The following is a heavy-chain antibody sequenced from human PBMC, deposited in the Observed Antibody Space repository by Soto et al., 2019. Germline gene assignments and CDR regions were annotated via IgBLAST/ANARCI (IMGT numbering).Heavy chain of an antibody. J-gene: IGHJ6*02. CDR2: IIPIFGTA. Sequence: GASVKVSFKASGGTFSSYAISWVRQAPGQGLEWMGGIIPIFGTANYAQKFQGRVTITADESTSTAYMELSSLRSEDTAVYYCARGGSGSYSPLFPYYGMDVWGQGTTVTVSS. CDR3: ARGGSGSYSPLFPYYGMDV. CDR1: GGTFSSYA. V-gene: IGHV1-69*13. D-gene: IGHD3-10*01.